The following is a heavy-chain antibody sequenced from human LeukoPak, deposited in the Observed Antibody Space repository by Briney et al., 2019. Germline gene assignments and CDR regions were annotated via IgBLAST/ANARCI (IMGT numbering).Heavy chain of an antibody. CDR3: AKNLYCGGGSCYPSALGMDV. CDR2: ISGSGNRT. Sequence: GGSLRLSCAASGFTFSSYAMSWVRQAPGKGLEWVSSISGSGNRTYYADSVKGRFTISRNNSKNTLFLQMNSLRAEDTAVYYCAKNLYCGGGSCYPSALGMDVWGQGTTVTVSS. J-gene: IGHJ6*02. V-gene: IGHV3-23*01. D-gene: IGHD2-15*01. CDR1: GFTFSSYA.